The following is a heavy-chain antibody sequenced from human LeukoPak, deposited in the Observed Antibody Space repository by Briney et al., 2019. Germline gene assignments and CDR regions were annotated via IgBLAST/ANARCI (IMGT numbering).Heavy chain of an antibody. CDR1: GFTFSSHG. CDR2: IRHDGSNK. J-gene: IGHJ4*02. D-gene: IGHD3-22*01. V-gene: IGHV3-30*02. Sequence: PGGSLRLSCAASGFTFSSHGMHWVRQAPGKGLEWVAFIRHDGSNKYYADSVKGRFTISRDNSKNTLYLQMNSLRAEDTAVYYCAGARDRGYHDRSGDGFDYWGQGTLVTVSS. CDR3: AGARDRGYHDRSGDGFDY.